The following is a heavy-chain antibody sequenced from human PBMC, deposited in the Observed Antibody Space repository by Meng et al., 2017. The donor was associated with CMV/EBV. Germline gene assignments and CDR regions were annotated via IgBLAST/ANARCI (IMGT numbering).Heavy chain of an antibody. V-gene: IGHV4-34*01. CDR1: GGSFSGYY. CDR3: ARGRGFWSVKPTPSFDY. J-gene: IGHJ4*02. Sequence: SETLSLTCAVYGGSFSGYYWSWIRQPPGKGLEWIGEINHSGSTNYNPSLKSRVTISVDTSKNQFSLKLSSVTAADTAVYYCARGRGFWSVKPTPSFDYWGQGTLVTVSS. CDR2: INHSGST. D-gene: IGHD3-3*01.